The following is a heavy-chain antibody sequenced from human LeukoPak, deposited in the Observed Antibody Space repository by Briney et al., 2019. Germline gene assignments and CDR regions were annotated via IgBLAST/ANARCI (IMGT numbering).Heavy chain of an antibody. V-gene: IGHV3-7*01. D-gene: IGHD5-12*01. CDR1: GFTFSSYS. Sequence: PGGSLRLSCAASGFTFSSYSMSWVRQAPGKGLEWVASINQDESAKFYVDSVKGRFTISRDNAKNSLYLQMNSLRAEDTAVYYCARVERGYHLILRKDYYYYMDVWGKGTTVTVSS. CDR2: INQDESAK. J-gene: IGHJ6*03. CDR3: ARVERGYHLILRKDYYYYMDV.